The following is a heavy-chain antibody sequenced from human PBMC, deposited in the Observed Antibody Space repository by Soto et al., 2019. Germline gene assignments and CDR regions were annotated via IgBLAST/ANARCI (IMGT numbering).Heavy chain of an antibody. CDR1: GYTFTSYY. Sequence: GASVKVSCKASGYTFTSYYMHWVRQAPGQGLEWMGIINPSGGSTSYAQKFQGRVTMTRDTSTSTVYMGLSSLRSEDTAVYYCARDTGYSYGYAGEDYWGQGTLVTVSS. J-gene: IGHJ4*02. D-gene: IGHD5-18*01. CDR3: ARDTGYSYGYAGEDY. CDR2: INPSGGST. V-gene: IGHV1-46*01.